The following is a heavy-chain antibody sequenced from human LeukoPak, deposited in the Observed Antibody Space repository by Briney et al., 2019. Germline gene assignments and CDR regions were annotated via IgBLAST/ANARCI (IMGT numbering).Heavy chain of an antibody. CDR3: ARGVATIGGHYFDY. Sequence: SVKVSFKASGGTFSSYAISWVRQAPGPGLEWMGRIITILGIANYAQKFQGRVTITADKSTSTAYMELSSLRSEDTAVYYCARGVATIGGHYFDYWGQGTLVTVSS. CDR1: GGTFSSYA. V-gene: IGHV1-69*04. J-gene: IGHJ4*02. D-gene: IGHD5-12*01. CDR2: IITILGIA.